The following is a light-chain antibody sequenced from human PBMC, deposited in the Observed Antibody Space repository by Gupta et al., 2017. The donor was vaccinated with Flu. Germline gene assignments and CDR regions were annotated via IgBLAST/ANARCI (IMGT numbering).Light chain of an antibody. CDR2: AAS. J-gene: IGKJ1*01. CDR3: QQSHSIPVT. CDR1: QTVISY. Sequence: ILIPQSPTSLSASGGDRVPTTCRASQTVISYLTWYHQKPGKDPDLLIFAASTMKSGVASWFCGSGSGTEFSPTISGLQPEDFGTYYCQQSHSIPVTFGQGTKVEIK. V-gene: IGKV1-39*01.